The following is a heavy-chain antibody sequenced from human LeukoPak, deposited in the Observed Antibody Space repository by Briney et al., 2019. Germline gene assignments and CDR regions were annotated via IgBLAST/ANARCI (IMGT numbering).Heavy chain of an antibody. CDR3: ASSRHSGFKLDY. CDR2: INHSGST. D-gene: IGHD5-12*01. J-gene: IGHJ4*02. Sequence: SETLSLTCAVYGGSFSGYYWSWIRQPPGKGLEWIGEINHSGSTNYNPSLKSRVTISVDTSKNQFSLKLSSVTAADTAGYYCASSRHSGFKLDYWGQGTLVTVSS. CDR1: GGSFSGYY. V-gene: IGHV4-34*01.